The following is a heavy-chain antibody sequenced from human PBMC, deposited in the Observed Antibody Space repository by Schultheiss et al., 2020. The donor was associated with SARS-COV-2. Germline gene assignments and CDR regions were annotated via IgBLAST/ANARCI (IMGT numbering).Heavy chain of an antibody. D-gene: IGHD3-3*02. CDR3: ARGSPFMEDGNGMDV. CDR1: GFTFSSYA. J-gene: IGHJ6*02. Sequence: GESLKISCAASGFTFSSYAMHWVRQAPGKGLEWVSSISSGFSYIYYADSVKGRFTISRDNGKKSLYLQMNSLRAEDRAVYYCARGSPFMEDGNGMDVWGQGTTVTVSS. CDR2: ISSGFSYI. V-gene: IGHV3-21*01.